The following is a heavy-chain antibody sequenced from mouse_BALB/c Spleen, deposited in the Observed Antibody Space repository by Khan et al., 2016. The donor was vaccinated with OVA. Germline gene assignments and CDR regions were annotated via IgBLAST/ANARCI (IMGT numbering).Heavy chain of an antibody. CDR3: ARFYYYGSSCAD. D-gene: IGHD1-1*01. Sequence: EVQLQESGPDLVKPSQSLSITCTVTGFSITSGYSWHWIRQFPGNRLEWMAYIHYSGSTNYNPSIKSRISLTRDTSKNQFFLQFNSVTHETTATYDCARFYYYGSSCADWGQGTLVTVSA. V-gene: IGHV3-1*02. CDR1: GFSITSGYS. J-gene: IGHJ3*01. CDR2: IHYSGST.